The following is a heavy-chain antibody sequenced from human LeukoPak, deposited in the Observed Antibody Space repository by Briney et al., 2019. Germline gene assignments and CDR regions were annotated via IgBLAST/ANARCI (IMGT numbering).Heavy chain of an antibody. Sequence: GGSLRLSCAASGFTVSSSYMSWVRQAPGKGLEWVSVIYSGGSAYHADSVKGRFTISRDNAKNSVSLQMNSLRADDTAVYYCARIFRYQLVDYYALDVWGQGTTVTVSS. CDR2: IYSGGSA. D-gene: IGHD2-2*01. CDR1: GFTVSSSY. CDR3: ARIFRYQLVDYYALDV. V-gene: IGHV3-66*01. J-gene: IGHJ6*02.